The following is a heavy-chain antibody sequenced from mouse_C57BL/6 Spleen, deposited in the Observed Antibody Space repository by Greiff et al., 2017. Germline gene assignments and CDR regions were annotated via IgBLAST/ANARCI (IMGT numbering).Heavy chain of an antibody. CDR2: ISSGSSTI. CDR3: ARGNPDSSGYDYAMDY. Sequence: EVKLMESGGGLVKPGGSLKLSCAASGFTFSDYGMHWVRQAPEKGLAWVAYISSGSSTIYYADTVKGRFTISRDNAKNTLFLQMTSLRSEDTAMYYCARGNPDSSGYDYAMDYWGQGTSVTVSS. CDR1: GFTFSDYG. V-gene: IGHV5-17*01. J-gene: IGHJ4*01. D-gene: IGHD3-2*02.